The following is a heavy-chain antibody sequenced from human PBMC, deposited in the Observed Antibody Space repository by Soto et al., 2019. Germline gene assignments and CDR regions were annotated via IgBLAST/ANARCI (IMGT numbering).Heavy chain of an antibody. CDR3: ASSRYCISTSCDTSPFCYYDSGMDV. CDR1: GGTFSSYA. V-gene: IGHV1-69*12. D-gene: IGHD2-2*01. CDR2: IIPIFGTA. Sequence: QVQLVQSGAEVKKPGSSLKVSCKASGGTFSSYAISWVRQAPGQVLEWMGGIIPIFGTANYAQKFHGRVTHTAEQSTSTNYMERSSPRSEDKAVYYCASSRYCISTSCDTSPFCYYDSGMDVWGQGPTVTVSS. J-gene: IGHJ6*02.